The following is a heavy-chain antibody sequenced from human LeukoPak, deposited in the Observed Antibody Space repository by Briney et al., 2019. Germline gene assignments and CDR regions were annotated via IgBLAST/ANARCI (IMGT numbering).Heavy chain of an antibody. CDR3: ARSTWYSRSWYYFDY. V-gene: IGHV3-23*01. CDR2: ISASGGAT. D-gene: IGHD6-13*01. Sequence: GWSLRLTCPASGFTYNNYPRSWLRQAPGKGLEWVSAISASGGATFYADSVKDRSTISRHNSKNTLYLHMNSLRAEDTAVYYCARSTWYSRSWYYFDYWGRGTLLTVSS. CDR1: GFTYNNYP. J-gene: IGHJ4*02.